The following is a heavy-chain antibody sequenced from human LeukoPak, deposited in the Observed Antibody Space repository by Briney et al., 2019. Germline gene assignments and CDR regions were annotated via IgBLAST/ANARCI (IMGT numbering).Heavy chain of an antibody. CDR3: ARAPKEIDY. Sequence: MASETLSLTCTVSGGSISSYYWSWIRQPPGKGLEWIGYIYYSGSTNYNPSLESRVTISVDTSKNQFSLKLSSVTAADTAVYYCARAPKEIDYWGQGTLVTVSS. J-gene: IGHJ4*02. D-gene: IGHD5-24*01. CDR1: GGSISSYY. CDR2: IYYSGST. V-gene: IGHV4-59*01.